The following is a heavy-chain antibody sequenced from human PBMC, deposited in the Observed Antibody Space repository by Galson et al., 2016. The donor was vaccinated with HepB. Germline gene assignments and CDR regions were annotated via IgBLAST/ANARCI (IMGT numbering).Heavy chain of an antibody. CDR3: ARGWDGGHDFDY. CDR2: INAGNGNT. J-gene: IGHJ4*02. CDR1: GYTFTKYI. D-gene: IGHD5-12*01. V-gene: IGHV1-3*01. Sequence: SVKVSCKASGYTFTKYIMHWVRQAPGQRPEWMGWINAGNGNTKYSQKFQGRVTITTDTSANTAYMDLSSLTSEDLAVYYWARGWDGGHDFDYWGQGTLVTVSS.